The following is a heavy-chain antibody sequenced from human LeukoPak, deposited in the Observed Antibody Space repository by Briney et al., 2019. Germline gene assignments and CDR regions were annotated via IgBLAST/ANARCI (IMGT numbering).Heavy chain of an antibody. CDR2: IYYSGST. CDR1: GGSISSYY. D-gene: IGHD3-22*01. J-gene: IGHJ4*02. V-gene: IGHV4-59*01. CDR3: ARVADSGYYPYYFDY. Sequence: PSETLSLTCTVSGGSISSYYWSWIRQPPGKGLEWIGYIYYSGSTNYNPSLKNRVTISVDTSKNQFSLKLSSVTAADTAVYYCARVADSGYYPYYFDYWGQGTLVTVSS.